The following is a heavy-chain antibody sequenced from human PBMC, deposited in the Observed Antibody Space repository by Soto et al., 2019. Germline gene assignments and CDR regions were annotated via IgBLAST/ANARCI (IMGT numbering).Heavy chain of an antibody. V-gene: IGHV1-8*01. J-gene: IGHJ6*02. D-gene: IGHD3-10*01. Sequence: ASVKVSCKASGYTFTSYDINWVRQATGQGLEWMGWMNPNSGNTGYAQKFQGRVTMTRNTSISTAYMELSSLRSEDTAVYYCARGRIRVRGVIALGPYYYYYGMDVWGQGTTVTASS. CDR3: ARGRIRVRGVIALGPYYYYYGMDV. CDR1: GYTFTSYD. CDR2: MNPNSGNT.